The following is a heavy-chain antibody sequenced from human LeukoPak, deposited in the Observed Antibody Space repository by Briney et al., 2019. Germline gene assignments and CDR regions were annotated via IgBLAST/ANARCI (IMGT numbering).Heavy chain of an antibody. CDR1: GYTFTSYG. CDR2: ISAYNGNT. D-gene: IGHD3-10*01. J-gene: IGHJ6*02. CDR3: ARERGITMVRGVMFYYSMDV. V-gene: IGHV1-18*01. Sequence: GASVKVSCKASGYTFTSYGISWVRQAPGQGLEWMGWISAYNGNTNYAQKLQGRVTMTTDTSTSTAYMELRSLRSDDTAVYYCARERGITMVRGVMFYYSMDVWGQGTTVTVSS.